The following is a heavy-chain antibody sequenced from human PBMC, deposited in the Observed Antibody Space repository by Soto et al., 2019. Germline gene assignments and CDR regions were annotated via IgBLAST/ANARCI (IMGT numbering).Heavy chain of an antibody. D-gene: IGHD2-8*01. Sequence: SETLSLTCTVSGGSIGTTHSYWAWIRQSPGKGLEWIGNIHYSGSTYYMPSLRSRVTLSVDTSKNQFSLRLTSVTAEDTAVYYCARHEGNGNVWPLDYWGQGILVTVSS. V-gene: IGHV4-39*01. J-gene: IGHJ4*02. CDR1: GGSIGTTHSY. CDR2: IHYSGST. CDR3: ARHEGNGNVWPLDY.